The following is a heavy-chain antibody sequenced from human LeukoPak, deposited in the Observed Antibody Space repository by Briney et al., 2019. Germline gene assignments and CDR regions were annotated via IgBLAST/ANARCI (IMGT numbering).Heavy chain of an antibody. J-gene: IGHJ4*02. CDR2: ISSSSYI. D-gene: IGHD3-22*01. CDR3: ARVGYYDSSGYRAFDY. CDR1: GFTFNSYS. Sequence: GGSLRLSCAASGFTFNSYSMNWVRQAPGKGLEWVSSISSSSYIYYADSVKGRFTISRDNAKNSLYLQMNSLRAEDTAVYYCARVGYYDSSGYRAFDYWGQGTLVTVSS. V-gene: IGHV3-21*01.